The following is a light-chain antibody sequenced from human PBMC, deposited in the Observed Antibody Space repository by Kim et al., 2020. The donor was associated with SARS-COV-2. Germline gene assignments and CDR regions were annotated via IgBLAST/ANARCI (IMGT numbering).Light chain of an antibody. V-gene: IGLV3-19*01. J-gene: IGLJ2*01. CDR2: GKN. Sequence: LGQTVRITCQGDSLRRYDVSWYQQKPGQAAVLVIYGKNDRPSGIPDRFSSSTSGDTASLTIAGAQAADEADYYCNSRDNSGKHLVVFGGGTKLTVL. CDR3: NSRDNSGKHLVV. CDR1: SLRRYD.